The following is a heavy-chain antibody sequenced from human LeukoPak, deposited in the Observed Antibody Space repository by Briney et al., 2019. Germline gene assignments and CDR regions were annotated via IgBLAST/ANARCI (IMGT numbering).Heavy chain of an antibody. CDR2: IGSSCDPI. CDR1: GFTFSGHY. CDR3: ARSIAYGGFDI. D-gene: IGHD4/OR15-4a*01. Sequence: PGGSLRLSCAASGFTFSGHYMTWIRQAPGKGLDWLSYIGSSCDPISYADSVNGGFTISRDNAKNSLYLQMNSLRAEDTAVYYCARSIAYGGFDIWGQGTMVTASS. J-gene: IGHJ3*02. V-gene: IGHV3-11*01.